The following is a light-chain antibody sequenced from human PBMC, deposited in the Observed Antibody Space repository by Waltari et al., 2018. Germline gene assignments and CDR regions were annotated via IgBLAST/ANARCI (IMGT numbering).Light chain of an antibody. V-gene: IGKV3-11*01. CDR2: YTS. Sequence: DIVLTQSPAILSLSPGERASLSCRASQSVTNYLAWYQQKPGQAPRLLSYYTSKRATGIPARFSGSGFGTDFTLTISSLEPEDFAIYYCQQRRDWPLTFGGGTKVEIK. J-gene: IGKJ4*01. CDR3: QQRRDWPLT. CDR1: QSVTNY.